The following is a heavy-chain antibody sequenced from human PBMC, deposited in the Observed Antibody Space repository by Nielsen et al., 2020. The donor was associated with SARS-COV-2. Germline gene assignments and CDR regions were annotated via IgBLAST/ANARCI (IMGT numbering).Heavy chain of an antibody. CDR1: GFTFSSYG. CDR3: ARAFPPNDP. V-gene: IGHV3-30*03. J-gene: IGHJ5*02. CDR2: ISYDGSNK. D-gene: IGHD2/OR15-2a*01. Sequence: GGSLRLSCAASGFTFSSYGMHWVRQAPGKGLEWVAVISYDGSNKYYADSVKGRFTISRDNSKNTLYLQMNSLRAEDTAVYYCARAFPPNDPWGQGTLVTVSS.